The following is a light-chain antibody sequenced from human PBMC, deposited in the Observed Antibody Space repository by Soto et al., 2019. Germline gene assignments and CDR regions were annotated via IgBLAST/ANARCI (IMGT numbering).Light chain of an antibody. J-gene: IGLJ7*01. CDR3: SSLTSGSTRV. V-gene: IGLV2-14*01. Sequence: QSALTQPASVSGSPGQSIAISCTGTFSDVGGYDYVSWYQQHPDKAPKLMIYEVTKRPSGVSNRFSGSKSANAASLTISGLQPEDEADYYCSSLTSGSTRVFGSGTQLTVL. CDR2: EVT. CDR1: FSDVGGYDY.